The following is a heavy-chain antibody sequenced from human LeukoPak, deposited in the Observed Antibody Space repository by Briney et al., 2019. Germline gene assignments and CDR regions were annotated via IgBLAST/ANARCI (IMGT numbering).Heavy chain of an antibody. CDR2: IYPGDSDT. CDR3: ARHGSSRGVYFDY. Sequence: GESLKISCKGSGYSFTNYWIGWVRQMPGKGLEWMGIIYPGDSDTRYSPSFQGQVTISADKSISTAYLQWSSLKASDTAMYYCARHGSSRGVYFDYWGQGTLVTVSS. CDR1: GYSFTNYW. J-gene: IGHJ4*02. D-gene: IGHD2-2*01. V-gene: IGHV5-51*01.